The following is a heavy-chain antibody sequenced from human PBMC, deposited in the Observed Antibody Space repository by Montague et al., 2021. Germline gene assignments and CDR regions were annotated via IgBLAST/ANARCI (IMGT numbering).Heavy chain of an antibody. Sequence: SDTLSLTCTVSSGSIFHAHWSWVRQPPGKGLEWLGSMFYGGATSNNPSLKSRVTMSIDTSTNQLSLKLSFVTAADTAVYYCAKQDYFVSGTSYKGFDPWGQGILVTVSS. CDR3: AKQDYFVSGTSYKGFDP. D-gene: IGHD3-10*01. J-gene: IGHJ5*02. V-gene: IGHV4-59*08. CDR1: SGSIFHAH. CDR2: MFYGGAT.